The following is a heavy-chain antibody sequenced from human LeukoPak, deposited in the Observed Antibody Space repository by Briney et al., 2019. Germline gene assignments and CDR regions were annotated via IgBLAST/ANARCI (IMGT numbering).Heavy chain of an antibody. CDR2: IWYDGCNK. Sequence: GGSLRLSCAASGFTFSSYGMHWVRQAPGKGLEWVAVIWYDGCNKYYADSVKGRFTISRDNSKNTLYLQMNSLRAEDTAVYYCARASADLRYFDWLLNWFDPWGQGTLVTVSS. CDR1: GFTFSSYG. D-gene: IGHD3-9*01. CDR3: ARASADLRYFDWLLNWFDP. J-gene: IGHJ5*02. V-gene: IGHV3-33*01.